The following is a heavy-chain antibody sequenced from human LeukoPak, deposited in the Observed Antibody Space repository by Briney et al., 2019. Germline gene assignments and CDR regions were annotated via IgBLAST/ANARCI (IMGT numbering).Heavy chain of an antibody. D-gene: IGHD5-24*01. V-gene: IGHV3-7*01. J-gene: IGHJ4*02. CDR1: GFTFISHC. CDR2: INQDGSGI. CDR3: LRWRWRQSEFDY. Sequence: PGGSLRLSCAASGFTFISHCVGWLRQAPEKGLEWVAHINQDGSGIEYVDSVKGRFTISRDNAQNSVYLQMNSLTAEDTAVYYCLRWRWRQSEFDYWGQGTLVTVSS.